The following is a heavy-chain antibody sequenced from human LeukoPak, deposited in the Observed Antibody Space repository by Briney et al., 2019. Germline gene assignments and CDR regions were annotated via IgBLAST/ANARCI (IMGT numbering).Heavy chain of an antibody. D-gene: IGHD6-19*01. CDR2: ISYDGSNK. CDR3: ARVFYSSGWYGNFDY. V-gene: IGHV3-30*04. Sequence: GGSLRLSCAASGFTFSSYAMHWVRQAPGKGLEWVAVISYDGSNKYYADSVKGRFTISRDNSKNTLCLQMNSLRAEDTAVYYCARVFYSSGWYGNFDYWGQGTLVTVSS. J-gene: IGHJ4*02. CDR1: GFTFSSYA.